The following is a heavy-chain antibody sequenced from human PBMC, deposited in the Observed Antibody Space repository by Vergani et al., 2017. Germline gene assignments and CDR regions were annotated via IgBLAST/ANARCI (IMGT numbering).Heavy chain of an antibody. J-gene: IGHJ3*02. V-gene: IGHV4-59*01. D-gene: IGHD2-2*01. CDR1: GGSISSYY. Sequence: QVQLQESGPGLVKPSETLSLTCTVSGGSISSYYWRWIRQPPGKGLEWIGYIYYSGSTNYNPSLKSRVTISVDTSKNQFSLKLSSVTAADTAVYYCARVQRCSSTSCYSAFDIWGQGTMVTVSS. CDR3: ARVQRCSSTSCYSAFDI. CDR2: IYYSGST.